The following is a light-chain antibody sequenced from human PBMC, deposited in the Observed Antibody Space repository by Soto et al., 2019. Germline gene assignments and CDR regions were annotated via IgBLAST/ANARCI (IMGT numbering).Light chain of an antibody. CDR1: RSNIGAGYD. Sequence: SMLTQPPSLSGAPRQRGTISCTGSRSNIGAGYDVHWYQQLPGTAPKLLIYGNSNRPSGVPDRFSGSKSGTSASLAITGLQAEDEADYYCQSYDSSLSGYYVFGTGT. V-gene: IGLV1-40*01. CDR3: QSYDSSLSGYYV. J-gene: IGLJ1*01. CDR2: GNS.